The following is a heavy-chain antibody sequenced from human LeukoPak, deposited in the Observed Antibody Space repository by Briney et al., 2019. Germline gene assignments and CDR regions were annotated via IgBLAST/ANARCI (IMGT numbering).Heavy chain of an antibody. Sequence: ASVKVSCKASGYTFTGYYMHWVRQAPGQGLEWMGLINPNSGGTNYAQKFQGRVTMTRDTSISTAYMELSRLRSDDTAVYYCARDGYCSSTSCYAASDNWFDPWGQGTLVTVSS. V-gene: IGHV1-2*02. J-gene: IGHJ5*02. D-gene: IGHD2-2*03. CDR3: ARDGYCSSTSCYAASDNWFDP. CDR2: INPNSGGT. CDR1: GYTFTGYY.